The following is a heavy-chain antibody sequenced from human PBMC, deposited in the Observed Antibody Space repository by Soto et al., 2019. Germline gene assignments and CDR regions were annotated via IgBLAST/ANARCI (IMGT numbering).Heavy chain of an antibody. CDR3: ARKAVIPYYYGMDV. Sequence: QVQLQESGPGLVKPSQTLSLTCTVSGGSISSGGYYWSWIRQHPGKGLEWIGYIYYSGSTYYNPSLKSRFTISVDTSKNQFSLKLSSVTAADTAVYYCARKAVIPYYYGMDVWGQGTTVTVSS. J-gene: IGHJ6*02. CDR1: GGSISSGGYY. V-gene: IGHV4-31*03. CDR2: IYYSGST.